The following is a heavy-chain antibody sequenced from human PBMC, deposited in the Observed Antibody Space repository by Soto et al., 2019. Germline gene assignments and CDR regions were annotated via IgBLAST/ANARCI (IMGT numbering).Heavy chain of an antibody. CDR1: GFNLSHPW. CDR2: IKSETDGGTA. Sequence: PGGSLRLSCAASGFNLSHPWMTWVRQAAGKGLEWVGRIKSETDGGTADYAAPVKGRITISRDDSKNTVYLQMNSLKTEDTAVYYCTTGIYYDLLTGYHDVDYWGKGTLVTVSS. V-gene: IGHV3-15*01. D-gene: IGHD3-9*01. CDR3: TTGIYYDLLTGYHDVDY. J-gene: IGHJ4*02.